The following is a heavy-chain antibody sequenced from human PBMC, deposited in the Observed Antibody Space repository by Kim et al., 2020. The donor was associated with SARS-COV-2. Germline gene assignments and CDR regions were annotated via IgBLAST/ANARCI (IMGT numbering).Heavy chain of an antibody. J-gene: IGHJ6*02. CDR3: ARGSSYIRFDYYYGMDV. D-gene: IGHD2-15*01. CDR1: GGTFSTYA. V-gene: IGHV1-69*13. Sequence: SVKVSCKASGGTFSTYAISWVRQAPGQGLEWMGGIIPIFGTAYYAQKFQGRVTITADESTSTAYMELSSLRSEHTAVYYCARGSSYIRFDYYYGMDVWG. CDR2: IIPIFGTA.